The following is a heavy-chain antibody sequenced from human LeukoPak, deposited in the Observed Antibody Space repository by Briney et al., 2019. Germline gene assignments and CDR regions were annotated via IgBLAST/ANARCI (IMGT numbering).Heavy chain of an antibody. D-gene: IGHD5-24*01. Sequence: SQTLSLTCTVSGGSISSGDHYWSWIRQPPGKGLEWIGYIYYSGSTYYNPSLKSRVTISVDTSKNQFSLKLSSVTAADTAVYYCARGAFHDYNLLDYWGQGTLVTVSS. CDR1: GGSISSGDHY. V-gene: IGHV4-30-4*01. CDR2: IYYSGST. CDR3: ARGAFHDYNLLDY. J-gene: IGHJ4*02.